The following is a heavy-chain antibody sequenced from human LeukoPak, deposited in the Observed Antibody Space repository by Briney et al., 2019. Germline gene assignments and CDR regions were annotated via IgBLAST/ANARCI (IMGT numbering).Heavy chain of an antibody. V-gene: IGHV1-18*01. D-gene: IGHD5-18*01. J-gene: IGHJ4*02. CDR1: GYTFTIYG. CDR3: ARAGRRCWIQLRIDY. CDR2: IGAYNGNT. Sequence: AVTVSCKGSGYTFTIYGISWVRQAPAQGLERVGWIGAYNGNTNDAENLQTKFAMTANGTSSTAYIELRSLISDDTAVYYCARAGRRCWIQLRIDYWGQGTLVTVSS.